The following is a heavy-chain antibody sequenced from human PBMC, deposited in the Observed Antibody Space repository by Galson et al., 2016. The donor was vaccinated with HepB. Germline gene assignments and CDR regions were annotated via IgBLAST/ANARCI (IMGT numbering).Heavy chain of an antibody. CDR1: GFTLSNNA. V-gene: IGHV3-23*01. Sequence: SLRLSCAASGFTLSNNALSWVRQAPGKGLDWVSAISTSADSAYYADSVNGRFTISRDNSKQMLYLQMNNLRVEDTAIYYCVKSPLPGIAVAFPDFWGQGTLVTVSS. CDR3: VKSPLPGIAVAFPDF. J-gene: IGHJ4*02. CDR2: ISTSADSA. D-gene: IGHD6-19*01.